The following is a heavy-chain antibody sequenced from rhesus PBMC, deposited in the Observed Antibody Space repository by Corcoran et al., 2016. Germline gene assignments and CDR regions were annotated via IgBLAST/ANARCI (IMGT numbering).Heavy chain of an antibody. Sequence: QLQLQESGPGLVKPSETLSVTCAVSGGSISSSYWSWIRQAPGKGREWIGSIYGSGSSTNYNPSLTCLGTLSVDTSKNQLSLKLSSVTAADTAVYYCATSTGDTAGTVLIGYWGQGVLVTVSS. CDR2: IYGSGSST. V-gene: IGHV4-169*01. CDR3: ATSTGDTAGTVLIGY. J-gene: IGHJ4*01. D-gene: IGHD5-42*01. CDR1: GGSISSSY.